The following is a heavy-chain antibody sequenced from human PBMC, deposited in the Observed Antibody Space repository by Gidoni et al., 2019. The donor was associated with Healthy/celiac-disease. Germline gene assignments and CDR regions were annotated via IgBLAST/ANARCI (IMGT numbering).Heavy chain of an antibody. Sequence: EVQLVESGGGLVQPGRSLRLSCAASGFTFDDYAMHWVRQAPGKGLEWVSGISWNSGSIGYADSVKGRFTISRDNAKNSLYLQMNSLRAEDTALYYCAKGLKGQWLPLDYWGQGTLVTVSS. CDR3: AKGLKGQWLPLDY. CDR1: GFTFDDYA. J-gene: IGHJ4*02. CDR2: ISWNSGSI. D-gene: IGHD6-19*01. V-gene: IGHV3-9*01.